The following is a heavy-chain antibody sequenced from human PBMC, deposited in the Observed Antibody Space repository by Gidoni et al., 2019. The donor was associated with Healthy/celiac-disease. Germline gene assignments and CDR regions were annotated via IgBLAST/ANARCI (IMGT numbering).Heavy chain of an antibody. CDR3: ARDGTTTMVRGVPFWFDP. CDR1: GGPISSGSYY. CDR2: IYTSGST. D-gene: IGHD3-10*01. Sequence: QVQLQESGPGLVKPSQTLSLTVTVSGGPISSGSYYLSWIRQPAGKGLEWIGRIYTSGSTNYNLSRKSRVTISVDTSRNQFSRKLSSVTAADTAVYYCARDGTTTMVRGVPFWFDPWGQGTLVTVSS. V-gene: IGHV4-61*02. J-gene: IGHJ5*02.